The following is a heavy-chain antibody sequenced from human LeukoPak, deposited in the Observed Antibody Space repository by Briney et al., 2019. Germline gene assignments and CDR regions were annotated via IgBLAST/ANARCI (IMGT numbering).Heavy chain of an antibody. V-gene: IGHV4-4*02. D-gene: IGHD4-11*01. Sequence: PSETLSLTCSVSGGSISSSNWWSWVRQPPGKGLEWIGEIYHSGSTNYNPSLKSRVTISVDKSKNQFSLKLSSVTAADTAVYYCARHRHDYSKGGDNRNNWFDPWGQGTLVTVSS. CDR1: GGSISSSNW. CDR2: IYHSGST. CDR3: ARHRHDYSKGGDNRNNWFDP. J-gene: IGHJ5*02.